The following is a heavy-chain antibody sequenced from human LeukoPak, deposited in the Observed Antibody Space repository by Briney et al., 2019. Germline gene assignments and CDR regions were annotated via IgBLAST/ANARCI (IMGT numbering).Heavy chain of an antibody. CDR2: IYYSGST. J-gene: IGHJ4*02. CDR3: ARRLRNRFDY. V-gene: IGHV4-59*08. CDR1: GGSISSYY. Sequence: SETLSLTCTVSGGSISSYYWSWIRQPPGKGLEWIGYIYYSGSTNYNPSLKSRVTISVDTSKNQFSLKLSSVTAADTAVYYCARRLRNRFDYWGQGTLVTVSS.